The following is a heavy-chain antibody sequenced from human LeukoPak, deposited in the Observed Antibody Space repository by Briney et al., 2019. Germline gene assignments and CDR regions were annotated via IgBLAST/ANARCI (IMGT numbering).Heavy chain of an antibody. CDR2: IWYDGSNK. CDR1: GFTFSSYG. J-gene: IGHJ4*02. D-gene: IGHD3-22*01. CDR3: AKARYYYDSSGYFPLDY. V-gene: IGHV3-33*06. Sequence: QAGGSLRLSCAASGFTFSSYGMHWVRQAPGKGLEWVAVIWYDGSNKYYADSVKGRFTISRDNSKNTLYLQVNSLRAEDTAVYYCAKARYYYDSSGYFPLDYWGQGTLVTVSS.